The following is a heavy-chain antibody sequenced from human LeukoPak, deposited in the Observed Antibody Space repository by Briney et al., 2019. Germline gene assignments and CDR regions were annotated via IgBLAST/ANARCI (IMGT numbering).Heavy chain of an antibody. CDR2: IRYDGSNK. J-gene: IGHJ3*02. CDR1: GFTFSSYG. V-gene: IGHV3-30*02. Sequence: GGSLRLSCAASGFTFSSYGMHWVRQAPGKGLEWVAFIRYDGSNKYYADSVKGRFTISRDNAKKSLYLQMNSLRVEDTAVYYCATFSRQQLLDDVFDIWGQGTLVTVSS. CDR3: ATFSRQQLLDDVFDI. D-gene: IGHD6-13*01.